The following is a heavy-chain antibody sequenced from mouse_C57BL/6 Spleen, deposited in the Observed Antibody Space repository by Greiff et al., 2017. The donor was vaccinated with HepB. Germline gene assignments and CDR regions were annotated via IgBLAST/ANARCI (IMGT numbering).Heavy chain of an antibody. CDR1: GYTFTSYG. CDR3: ARALYYGNYERDYYAMDY. D-gene: IGHD2-1*01. V-gene: IGHV1-81*01. J-gene: IGHJ4*01. CDR2: IYPRSGNT. Sequence: QVQLQQSGAELARPGASVKLSCKASGYTFTSYGISWVKQRTGPGLEWIGEIYPRSGNTYYNEKFKGKATLTADKSSSTAYMELRSLTSEDSAVYFCARALYYGNYERDYYAMDYWGQGTSVTVSS.